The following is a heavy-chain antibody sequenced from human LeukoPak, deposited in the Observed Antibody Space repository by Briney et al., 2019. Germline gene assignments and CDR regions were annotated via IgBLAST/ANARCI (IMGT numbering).Heavy chain of an antibody. V-gene: IGHV3-33*08. J-gene: IGHJ4*02. CDR1: GFSFSDYA. Sequence: GGSLRLSCDASGFSFSDYAMHWVRQAPGKGLEWVAVIWYDGSNKYYADSVKGRFTISRDNSKNTLYLQMNSLRAEDTAVYYCARDTVPYSSGWYRDYWGQGTLVTVSS. CDR3: ARDTVPYSSGWYRDY. CDR2: IWYDGSNK. D-gene: IGHD6-19*01.